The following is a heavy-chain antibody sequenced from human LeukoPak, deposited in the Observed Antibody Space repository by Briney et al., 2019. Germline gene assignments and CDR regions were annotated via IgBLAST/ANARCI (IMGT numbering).Heavy chain of an antibody. CDR2: IRNDGRNK. CDR1: GFTFSSYG. Sequence: PGGSLRLSCGAPGFTFSSYGMHWVRQAPGKGLEWVAFIRNDGRNKYYADSVKGRFTISRDNSKNTLYLHMNSLRAEDTAVYYCAKGLRKLIVGSTEYYFDYWGQGTLVTVSS. CDR3: AKGLRKLIVGSTEYYFDY. V-gene: IGHV3-30*02. J-gene: IGHJ4*02. D-gene: IGHD1-26*01.